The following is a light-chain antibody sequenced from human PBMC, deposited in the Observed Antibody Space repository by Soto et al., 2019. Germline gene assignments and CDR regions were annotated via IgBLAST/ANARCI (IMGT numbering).Light chain of an antibody. CDR1: KLGDKY. J-gene: IGLJ2*01. CDR3: QAWDSSTVV. CDR2: QDT. Sequence: SYELTQPPSVSVSPGQTASITCSGDKLGDKYVCWYQQKPGQSPVLVIYQDTKRPSGIPERFSGSNSRNTATLTVSGTQAMDEADYYCQAWDSSTVVFGGGTKLTVL. V-gene: IGLV3-1*01.